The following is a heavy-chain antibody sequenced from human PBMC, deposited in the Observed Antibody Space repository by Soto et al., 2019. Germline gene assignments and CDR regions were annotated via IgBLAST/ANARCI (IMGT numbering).Heavy chain of an antibody. CDR2: IYPGDSDT. CDR1: GYSFTSYW. D-gene: IGHD2-2*02. J-gene: IGHJ4*02. Sequence: GESLKISCKGSGYSFTSYWIGWVRQMPGKGLEWMGIIYPGDSDTRYSPSFQGQVTFSADKSIGTAYLQWSSLKASDTAMYYCATGGYCSSTSCYNFFDYWGQGTPVTVSS. CDR3: ATGGYCSSTSCYNFFDY. V-gene: IGHV5-51*01.